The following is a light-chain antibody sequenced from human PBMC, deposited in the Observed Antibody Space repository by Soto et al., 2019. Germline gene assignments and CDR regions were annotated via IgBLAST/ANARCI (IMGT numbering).Light chain of an antibody. Sequence: EVVLTQSPGPLSLSPGAGATLSCRASQSVTGHLAWYQQKPGQAPRLLIYGASSRATGIADRFSGSGSGTDFTLTISRPEPEASAVYYCQQDATSPLTFGGGTKVEMK. CDR2: GAS. CDR1: QSVTGH. J-gene: IGKJ4*01. CDR3: QQDATSPLT. V-gene: IGKV3-20*01.